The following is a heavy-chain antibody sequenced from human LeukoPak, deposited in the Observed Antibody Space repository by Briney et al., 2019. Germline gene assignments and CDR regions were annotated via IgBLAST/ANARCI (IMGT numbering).Heavy chain of an antibody. V-gene: IGHV4-30-4*01. D-gene: IGHD3-22*01. J-gene: IGHJ4*02. CDR2: IYYSGST. CDR1: GGSISSGDYY. Sequence: SETLSLTCTVSGGSISSGDYYWSWISQPPGKGLEWIGYIYYSGSTYYNPSLKSRVTISVDTSKNQFSLKLSSVTAADTAVYYCARGFTMIGGFDYWGRGTLVTVSS. CDR3: ARGFTMIGGFDY.